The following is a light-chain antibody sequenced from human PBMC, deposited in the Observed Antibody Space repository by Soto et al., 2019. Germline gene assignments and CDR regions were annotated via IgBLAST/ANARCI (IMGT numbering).Light chain of an antibody. Sequence: EIVLTQSPGTLSLSPGERATLSCRASQSVSSSYLAWYQQKPGQAPRLLIYGASSRATGIPDRFSGSGSGKDFTLTISILEPEDFAGYYCQQYGSSPLTFGGGTKVEIK. CDR2: GAS. V-gene: IGKV3-20*01. CDR3: QQYGSSPLT. CDR1: QSVSSSY. J-gene: IGKJ4*01.